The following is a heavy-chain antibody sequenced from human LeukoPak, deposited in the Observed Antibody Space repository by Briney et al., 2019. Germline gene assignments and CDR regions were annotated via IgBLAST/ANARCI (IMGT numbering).Heavy chain of an antibody. V-gene: IGHV3-7*03. CDR2: IKQDGSEK. CDR3: AKDIQQWLGTGDDAFDI. D-gene: IGHD6-19*01. Sequence: GGSLRLSCAASRFTLSSYWMSWVRQAPGKGLEWVANIKQDGSEKYYADSVKGRFTISRDNAKNSLYLQMNSLRAEDMALYYCAKDIQQWLGTGDDAFDIWGQGTMVTVSS. J-gene: IGHJ3*02. CDR1: RFTLSSYW.